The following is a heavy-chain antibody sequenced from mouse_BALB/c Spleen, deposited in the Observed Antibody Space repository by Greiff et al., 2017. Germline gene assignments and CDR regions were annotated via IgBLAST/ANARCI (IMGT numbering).Heavy chain of an antibody. V-gene: IGHV4-1*02. Sequence: EVKVVESGGGLVQPGGSLKLSCAASGFDFSRYWMSWVRQAPGKGLEWIGEINPDSSTINYTPSLKDKFIISRDNAKNTLYLQMSKVRSEDTALYYCARGLSGPEGYGSSYDAMDYWGQGTSVTVSS. CDR1: GFDFSRYW. D-gene: IGHD1-1*01. J-gene: IGHJ4*01. CDR3: ARGLSGPEGYGSSYDAMDY. CDR2: INPDSSTI.